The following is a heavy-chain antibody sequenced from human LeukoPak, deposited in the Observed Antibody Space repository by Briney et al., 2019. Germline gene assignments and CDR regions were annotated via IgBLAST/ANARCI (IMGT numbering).Heavy chain of an antibody. V-gene: IGHV3-33*01. CDR1: GFTFSSYG. D-gene: IGHD1-26*01. J-gene: IGHJ4*02. CDR3: AGGPPLRGSYDY. CDR2: IWYDGSNK. Sequence: GRSLRLSCAASGFTFSSYGMHWVRQAPGKGLEWVAVIWYDGSNKYYADSVKGRFTISRDNSKNTLYLQMNSLRAEDTAVYYCAGGPPLRGSYDYWGQGTLVTVSS.